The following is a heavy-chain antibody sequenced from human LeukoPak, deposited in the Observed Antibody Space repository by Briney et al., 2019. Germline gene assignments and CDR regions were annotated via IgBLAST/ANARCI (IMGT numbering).Heavy chain of an antibody. CDR1: GGSISSGGYS. J-gene: IGHJ3*02. CDR2: IYHSGST. Sequence: SETLSLTCDVSGGSISSGGYSWVWIRQPPGKGLEWFGYIYHSGSTYYNPSLKSRVTISVDRSKNQFSLKLSSVTAADTAVYYCARSMTTVVSDAFDIWGQGTMVTVSS. D-gene: IGHD4-23*01. CDR3: ARSMTTVVSDAFDI. V-gene: IGHV4-30-2*01.